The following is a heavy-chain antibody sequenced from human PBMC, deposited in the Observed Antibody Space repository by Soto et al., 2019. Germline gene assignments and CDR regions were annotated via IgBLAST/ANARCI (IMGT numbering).Heavy chain of an antibody. Sequence: EVQLLESGGGLVQPGGSLRLSCAASGFTFSSYAMSWVRQAPGKGLEWVSAISGSGGSTYYADSVKGRFTISRDNSKNTLYLQMKSLRAEDTAVYYCAKFFTMVRGVIISAPDYWGQGTLVTVSS. V-gene: IGHV3-23*01. CDR3: AKFFTMVRGVIISAPDY. D-gene: IGHD3-10*01. CDR1: GFTFSSYA. J-gene: IGHJ4*02. CDR2: ISGSGGST.